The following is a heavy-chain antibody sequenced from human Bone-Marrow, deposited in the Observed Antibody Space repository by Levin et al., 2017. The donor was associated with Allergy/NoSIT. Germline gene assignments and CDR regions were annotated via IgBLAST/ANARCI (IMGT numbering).Heavy chain of an antibody. V-gene: IGHV4-39*01. CDR1: GDSISSSHYY. CDR2: MYYSGSA. CDR3: ERHRRYYYYMDV. J-gene: IGHJ6*03. Sequence: PSETLSLTCTVSGDSISSSHYYWGWIRQPPGKGLEWIGAMYYSGSASYNPSLESRVNISVDTSKNKVSLKLSSVTAADTAAYFCERHRRYYYYMDVWGKGTTVTVSS.